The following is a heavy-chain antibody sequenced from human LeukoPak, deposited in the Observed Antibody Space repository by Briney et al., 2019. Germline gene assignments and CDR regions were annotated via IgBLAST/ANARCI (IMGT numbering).Heavy chain of an antibody. CDR2: ISSDGSNC. CDR1: GFTFSSHS. J-gene: IGHJ4*02. D-gene: IGHD3-9*01. Sequence: GGSLRLSCAASGFTFSSHSMHWVRQAPGKGLEWVALISSDGSNCYYTDSVKGRFTISRDNSKNTLYLQMKSLRTEDTAVYYCARSARFFDILTGYWTLYYFDSWGQGTRVTASS. CDR3: ARSARFFDILTGYWTLYYFDS. V-gene: IGHV3-30-3*01.